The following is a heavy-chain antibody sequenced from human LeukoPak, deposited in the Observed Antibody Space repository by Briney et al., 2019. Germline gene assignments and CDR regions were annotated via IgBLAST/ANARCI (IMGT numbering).Heavy chain of an antibody. V-gene: IGHV3-33*01. J-gene: IGHJ4*02. CDR3: ARDGYGLDTPMVSTIFDY. CDR1: GFTFSSYG. D-gene: IGHD5-18*01. CDR2: IWYDGSKK. Sequence: GGSLRLSCAASGFTFSSYGMHWVRQAPGKGLEWVVVIWYDGSKKYYADSVKGRLTISRDNSKNTLYLQMNSLRAEDTAVYYCARDGYGLDTPMVSTIFDYWGQGTLVTVSS.